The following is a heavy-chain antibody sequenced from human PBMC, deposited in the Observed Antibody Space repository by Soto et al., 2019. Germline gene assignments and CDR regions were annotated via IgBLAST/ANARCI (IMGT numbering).Heavy chain of an antibody. CDR3: ATRGYSYGTAYYYYGMDV. J-gene: IGHJ6*02. Sequence: GESLKISCKGSGYSFTSYWIGWVRQMPGKGLEWMGIIYPGDSDTRYSPSFQGQVTISADKSISTAYLQWSSLKASDTAKYYCATRGYSYGTAYYYYGMDVWGQGTTVTVSS. D-gene: IGHD5-18*01. CDR1: GYSFTSYW. V-gene: IGHV5-51*01. CDR2: IYPGDSDT.